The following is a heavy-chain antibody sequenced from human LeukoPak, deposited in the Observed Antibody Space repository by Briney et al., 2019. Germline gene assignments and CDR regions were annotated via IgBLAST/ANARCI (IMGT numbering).Heavy chain of an antibody. CDR2: ISYDGSNK. CDR3: ARDQSRGQWLLIY. V-gene: IGHV3-30-3*01. CDR1: GFTFSSYA. D-gene: IGHD3-22*01. Sequence: PGRSLRLSCAASGFTFSSYAMHWVRQAPGKGLEWVAAISYDGSNKYYADSVKGRFTISRDNSKNTLYLQMNSLRAEDTAVYYCARDQSRGQWLLIYWGQGTLVTVSS. J-gene: IGHJ4*02.